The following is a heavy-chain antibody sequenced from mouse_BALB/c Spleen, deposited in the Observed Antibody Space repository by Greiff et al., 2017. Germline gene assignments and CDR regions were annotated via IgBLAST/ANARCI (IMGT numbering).Heavy chain of an antibody. D-gene: IGHD2-3*01. CDR3: ARRDGSDYYAMDY. J-gene: IGHJ4*01. CDR1: GYTFTEYT. Sequence: VHVKQSGPELVKPGASVKISCKTSGYTFTEYTMHWVKQSHGKSLEWIGGINPNNGGTSYNQKFKGKATLTVDKSSSTAYMELRSLTSEDSAVYYCARRDGSDYYAMDYWGQGTSVTVSS. CDR2: INPNNGGT. V-gene: IGHV1-18*01.